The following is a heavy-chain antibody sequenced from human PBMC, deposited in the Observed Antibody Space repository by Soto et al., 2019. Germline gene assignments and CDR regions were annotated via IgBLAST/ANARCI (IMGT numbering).Heavy chain of an antibody. J-gene: IGHJ2*01. CDR1: GFSLSTSGVG. CDR2: IYWDDDK. V-gene: IGHV2-5*02. CDR3: AHTSDDPSAHYYWYFDL. Sequence: HITLKESGPSLVKPTQTLTLTCTFSGFSLSTSGVGVAWIRQPPGKALEWLALIYWDDDKRYSPSLKSRLTVTKDTSKNQVVLTMTNMDPVDTATYYCAHTSDDPSAHYYWYFDLWGRGTLVTVSS. D-gene: IGHD3-22*01.